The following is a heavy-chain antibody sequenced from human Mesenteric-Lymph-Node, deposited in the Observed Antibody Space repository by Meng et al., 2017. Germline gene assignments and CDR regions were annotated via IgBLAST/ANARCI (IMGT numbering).Heavy chain of an antibody. CDR1: GGSFSGYY. CDR3: ARGGGNSWYIDY. V-gene: IGHV4-34*01. Sequence: QVQLQQWGAGLLKPAETRSRTCAVHGGSFSGYYWSWIRQPPGKGLEWIGEINHSGSTNYNPSLKSRVTISVDTSKNQFSLKLSSVTAADTAVYYCARGGGNSWYIDYWGQGTLVTVSS. J-gene: IGHJ4*02. D-gene: IGHD6-13*01. CDR2: INHSGST.